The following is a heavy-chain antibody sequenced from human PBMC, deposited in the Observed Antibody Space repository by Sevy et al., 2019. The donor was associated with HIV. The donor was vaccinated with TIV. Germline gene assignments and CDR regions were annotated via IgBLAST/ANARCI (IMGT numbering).Heavy chain of an antibody. Sequence: SETLSLTCTVSGGSFSRYYWSWIRQPPGKGLEWIGYIYYSGSTNYNPSLKSRVTISVDTSKNQFSLKLSSVTAADTAVYYCARDRGAWGVWGKGTTVTVSS. CDR1: GGSFSRYY. V-gene: IGHV4-59*01. CDR2: IYYSGST. D-gene: IGHD3-16*01. J-gene: IGHJ6*04. CDR3: ARDRGAWGV.